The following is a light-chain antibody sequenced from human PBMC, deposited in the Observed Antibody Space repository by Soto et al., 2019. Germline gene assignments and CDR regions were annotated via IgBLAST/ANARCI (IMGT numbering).Light chain of an antibody. J-gene: IGLJ3*02. CDR3: RSYTSSSTWV. CDR1: SSDVGGYKY. V-gene: IGLV2-14*01. Sequence: QSALTQPASASGSPGQSITISCTGTSSDVGGYKYVSCYQQHPGKPPKLMFYEDSNRPSGVSNRFACAKTGNTASLTISGLPAEDEAYYYCRSYTSSSTWVFGGGTKLTVL. CDR2: EDS.